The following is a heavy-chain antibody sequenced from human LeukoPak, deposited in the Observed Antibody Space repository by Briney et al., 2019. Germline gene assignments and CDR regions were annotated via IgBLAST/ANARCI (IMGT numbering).Heavy chain of an antibody. D-gene: IGHD1-26*01. V-gene: IGHV3-11*04. Sequence: GGSLRLSCAASGFTFSDYYMSWIRQAPGKGLEWVSYISSSGSTIYYADSVKGRFTISRDNAKNSLFLQLNSLRAEDTAVYYCARDPYSGTYSDYYYYYMDVWGKGTTVTVSS. CDR3: ARDPYSGTYSDYYYYYMDV. J-gene: IGHJ6*03. CDR2: ISSSGSTI. CDR1: GFTFSDYY.